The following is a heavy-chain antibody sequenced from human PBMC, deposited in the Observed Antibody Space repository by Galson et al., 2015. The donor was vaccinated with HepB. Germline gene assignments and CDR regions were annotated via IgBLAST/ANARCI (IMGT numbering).Heavy chain of an antibody. D-gene: IGHD6-19*01. CDR1: GFTFSGYG. CDR3: AGDRGGYSSGSYSLDY. CDR2: IRFSKNIK. J-gene: IGHJ4*02. V-gene: IGHV3-30*02. Sequence: SLRLSCAASGFTFSGYGMHWVRQAPGKGLEWVAFIRFSKNIKYYGDSVKGRFTISRDNSKNTLYLQMNSLRAEDTAVYSCAGDRGGYSSGSYSLDYWGQGILVTVSS.